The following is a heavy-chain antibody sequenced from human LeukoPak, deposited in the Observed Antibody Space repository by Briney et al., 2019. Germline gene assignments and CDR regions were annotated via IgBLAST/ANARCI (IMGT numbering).Heavy chain of an antibody. CDR2: IYSGGSGGNT. CDR1: GFSVSDNY. CDR3: ARDQVVGAPGAFDI. J-gene: IGHJ3*02. D-gene: IGHD1-26*01. V-gene: IGHV3-53*01. Sequence: GGSLRLSCAASGFSVSDNYMSWVRQAPGKGLEWVSVIYSGGSGGNTYYADSVKGRFTISRDNSKNTLYLQMNSLRAEDTAVYYCARDQVVGAPGAFDIWGQGTMVTVSS.